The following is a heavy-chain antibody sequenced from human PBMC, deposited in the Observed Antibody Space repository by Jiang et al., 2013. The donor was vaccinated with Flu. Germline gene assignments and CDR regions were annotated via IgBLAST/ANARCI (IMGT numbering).Heavy chain of an antibody. V-gene: IGHV3-23*01. CDR1: GFTFISYA. J-gene: IGHJ4*02. D-gene: IGHD1-14*01. CDR2: ISGDGGDT. CDR3: AKVPQFARIRHFDY. Sequence: VQLLESGGGLVKPGGSLRLSCAASGFTFISYAMSWVRQAPGKGLEWVSSISGDGGDTYYAASVKGRFTISRDNSKNTLYLQMSSLKAEDTAVFYCAKVPQFARIRHFDYWGQGALVTVSS.